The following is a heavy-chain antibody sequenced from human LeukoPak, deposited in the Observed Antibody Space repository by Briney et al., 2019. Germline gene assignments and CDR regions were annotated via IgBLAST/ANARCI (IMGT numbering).Heavy chain of an antibody. D-gene: IGHD6-13*01. V-gene: IGHV4-61*01. Sequence: SETLSLTCTVSGGSISSSSYYWSWIRQPPGKGLECIGFIYYTGSTNYNSSLKSRVTISVDTSKNQFSPRLSSVTAADTAVYYCARVAAAAGTEFDYWDQGTLVTVSS. CDR1: GGSISSSSYY. CDR3: ARVAAAAGTEFDY. J-gene: IGHJ4*02. CDR2: IYYTGST.